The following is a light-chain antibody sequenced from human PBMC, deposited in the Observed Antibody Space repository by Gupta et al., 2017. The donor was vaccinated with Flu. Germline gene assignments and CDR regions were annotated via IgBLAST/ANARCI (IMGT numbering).Light chain of an antibody. CDR1: ALPKQY. CDR3: QSADSSGII. Sequence: SPGQTARITCSGDALPKQYAYWYQQKPGQAPVIVIYKDNERPSGLPERFSGSTSGTTITLTISGVQAEDESFYYCQSADSSGIIFGGGTKLTVL. J-gene: IGLJ2*01. V-gene: IGLV3-25*03. CDR2: KDN.